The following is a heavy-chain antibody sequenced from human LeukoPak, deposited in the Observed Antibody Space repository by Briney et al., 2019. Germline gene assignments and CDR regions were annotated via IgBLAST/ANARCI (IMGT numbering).Heavy chain of an antibody. CDR1: GYSFTSYW. D-gene: IGHD3-10*01. J-gene: IGHJ5*02. CDR2: IYPGDSDT. CDR3: ARHYYGSGRGNWFDP. Sequence: GESLKISCKGSGYSFTSYWIGWVRQMPGKGLEWMGIIYPGDSDTRYSPSFQGQVTISADKSISTAYLQWSSLKASGTAMYYCARHYYGSGRGNWFDPWGQGTLVTVSS. V-gene: IGHV5-51*01.